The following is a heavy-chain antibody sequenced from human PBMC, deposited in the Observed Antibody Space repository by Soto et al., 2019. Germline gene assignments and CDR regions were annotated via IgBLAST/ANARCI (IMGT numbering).Heavy chain of an antibody. CDR3: ARTCGGDCYNAFDI. J-gene: IGHJ3*02. V-gene: IGHV4-31*03. CDR2: IYYSGST. Sequence: SETLSLTCTVPGGSISSGGYYWSWVRQHPGKGLEWIGYIYYSGSTYYNPSLKSRVTISVDTSKNQFSLKLSSVTAADTAVYYCARTCGGDCYNAFDIWGQGTMVTVSS. CDR1: GGSISSGGYY. D-gene: IGHD2-21*02.